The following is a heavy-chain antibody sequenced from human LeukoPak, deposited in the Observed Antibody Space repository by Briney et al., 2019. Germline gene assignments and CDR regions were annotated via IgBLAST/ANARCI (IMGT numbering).Heavy chain of an antibody. Sequence: SETLSLTCTVSGGSISSYYWSWIRQPPGKGLEWIGYIYYSGSTNYNPSLKSRVTISVDTSKNQFSLKLSSVTAADTAVYYCARGTRYFDPDAFDIWGQGTMVTVSS. J-gene: IGHJ3*02. V-gene: IGHV4-59*01. D-gene: IGHD3-9*01. CDR1: GGSISSYY. CDR2: IYYSGST. CDR3: ARGTRYFDPDAFDI.